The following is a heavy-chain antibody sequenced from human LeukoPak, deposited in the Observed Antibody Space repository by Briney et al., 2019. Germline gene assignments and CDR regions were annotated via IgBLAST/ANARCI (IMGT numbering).Heavy chain of an antibody. V-gene: IGHV4-4*02. J-gene: IGHJ6*03. CDR3: AKDGSMPWGYYMDV. CDR2: IYHSGST. D-gene: IGHD2/OR15-2a*01. CDR1: GGSISSSNW. Sequence: PSETLSLTCAVSGGSISSSNWWSWVRQPPGKGLEWIGEIYHSGSTSYNPSLKSRVTISVDKSKNQFSLKLSSVTAADTAVYYCAKDGSMPWGYYMDVWGKGTTVTISS.